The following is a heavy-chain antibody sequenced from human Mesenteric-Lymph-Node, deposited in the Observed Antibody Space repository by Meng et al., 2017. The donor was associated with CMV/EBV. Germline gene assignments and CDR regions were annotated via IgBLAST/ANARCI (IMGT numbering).Heavy chain of an antibody. J-gene: IGHJ4*02. D-gene: IGHD5-24*01. V-gene: IGHV1-18*04. CDR1: GYSLTGYY. Sequence: ASVKVSCKASGYSLTGYYVHWVRQAPGQGLGWMGWISTYSGSTRYAEKFQDRVTMTTDTSTSTAYMELRSLTSDDTAVYYCARVGWLQPWDYWGQGTLVTVSS. CDR3: ARVGWLQPWDY. CDR2: ISTYSGST.